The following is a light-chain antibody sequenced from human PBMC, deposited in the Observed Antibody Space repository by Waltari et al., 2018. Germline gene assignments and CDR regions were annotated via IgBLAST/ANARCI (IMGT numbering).Light chain of an antibody. V-gene: IGKV1-5*03. CDR3: QQYNISPST. J-gene: IGKJ1*01. Sequence: DIQMTQSPSTLPASVGARVTITCRASQNINNWLAWFQLKPGKAPKLLIYQASGLQSGVPSRFSGSGSGTDFTLTISGLQPDDFATYFCQQYNISPSTFGQGTKVEFK. CDR2: QAS. CDR1: QNINNW.